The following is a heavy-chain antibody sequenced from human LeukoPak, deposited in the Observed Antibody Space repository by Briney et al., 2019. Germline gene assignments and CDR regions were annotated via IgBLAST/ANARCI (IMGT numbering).Heavy chain of an antibody. Sequence: SETLSLTCTVSGGSISSYYWSWIRQPPGKGLEWIGYIYYSGSTNYNPSLKSRVTISVDTSKNQFSLKLSSVTAADTAVYYCAREWELVYFDYWGQGTLVTVPS. V-gene: IGHV4-59*01. D-gene: IGHD1-26*01. J-gene: IGHJ4*02. CDR3: AREWELVYFDY. CDR1: GGSISSYY. CDR2: IYYSGST.